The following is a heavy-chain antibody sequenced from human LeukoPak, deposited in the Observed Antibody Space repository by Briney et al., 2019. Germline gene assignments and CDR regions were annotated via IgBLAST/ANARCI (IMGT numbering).Heavy chain of an antibody. CDR3: AGDRVYRTAISHPALGL. J-gene: IGHJ4*02. CDR2: FHLTGST. V-gene: IGHV4-4*07. CDR1: GDSISGYS. Sequence: SETQSLTCNVSGDSISGYSGSGIRQPAGKGLEWIGRFHLTGSTTYVPSLEGRVTMALDTSKNQFSLKLTSMSAADTAVYFCAGDRVYRTAISHPALGLWGQGTLVSVSS. D-gene: IGHD3-9*01.